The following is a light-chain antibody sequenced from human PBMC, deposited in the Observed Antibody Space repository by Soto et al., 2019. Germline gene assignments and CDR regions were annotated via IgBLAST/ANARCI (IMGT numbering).Light chain of an antibody. V-gene: IGLV2-23*01. CDR1: NSDVGSYSL. CDR2: EGT. J-gene: IGLJ3*02. Sequence: QSVLTQPASVSESPGQSITISCTGSNSDVGSYSLVSWVQQHPGRAPRLLIYEGTERPSGVSDRFSGSKSGNTASLTISGLQTEDEADYYCCSYAGLNTWVFGGGTKVTVL. CDR3: CSYAGLNTWV.